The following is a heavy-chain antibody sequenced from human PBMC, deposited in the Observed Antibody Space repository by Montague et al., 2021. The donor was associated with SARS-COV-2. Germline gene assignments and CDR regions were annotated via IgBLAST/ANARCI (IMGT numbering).Heavy chain of an antibody. CDR2: VRHSGDT. D-gene: IGHD1-1*01. CDR3: ARLGDGVEPSPILGLGPSYYYYYIDI. CDR1: GGSFSGYS. J-gene: IGHJ6*03. Sequence: SETLSLTCAVRGGSFSGYSWIWIRQPPGKGLEWIGEVRHSGDTKYNTSLKSRVAISIDTSKNQFSLKLSSVTAPDTAVYYCARLGDGVEPSPILGLGPSYYYYYIDIWGKGTAVTVSS. V-gene: IGHV4-34*01.